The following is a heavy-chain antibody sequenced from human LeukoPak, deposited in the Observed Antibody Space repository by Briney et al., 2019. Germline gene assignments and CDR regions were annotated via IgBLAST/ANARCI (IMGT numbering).Heavy chain of an antibody. CDR2: INHSGST. CDR1: GGSFSGYY. J-gene: IGHJ5*02. V-gene: IGHV4-34*01. CDR3: ARVGDSWHWFDP. Sequence: PSETLSLTCAVYGGSFSGYYWSWIRQPPGKGLEWIGEINHSGSTNYNPSLKSRVTIPVDTSKNQFSLKLSSVAAADAAVYYCARVGDSWHWFDPWGQGTLVTVSS. D-gene: IGHD5-24*01.